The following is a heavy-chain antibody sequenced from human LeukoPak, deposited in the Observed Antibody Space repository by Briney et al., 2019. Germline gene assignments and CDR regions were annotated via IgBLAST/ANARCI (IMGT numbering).Heavy chain of an antibody. CDR3: ARKTIVVVTPTEY. D-gene: IGHD3-22*01. V-gene: IGHV3-48*04. CDR2: ISSSGNNI. Sequence: GGSLRLSCAASGFTFSSYGMSWFRLAPGKGLEWVSYISSSGNNIYYADSVKGRFTISRDNAKNSLYLQMSSLRAEDTAVYYCARKTIVVVTPTEYWGQGTLVTVSS. CDR1: GFTFSSYG. J-gene: IGHJ4*02.